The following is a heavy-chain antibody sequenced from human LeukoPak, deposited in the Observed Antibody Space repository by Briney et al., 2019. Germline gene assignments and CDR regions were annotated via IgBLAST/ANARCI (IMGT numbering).Heavy chain of an antibody. CDR3: ARALTTLTYEGY. D-gene: IGHD1-1*01. J-gene: IGHJ4*02. CDR2: ISWNSGSI. CDR1: GFTFDDYA. V-gene: IGHV3-9*01. Sequence: GRSLRLSCAASGFTFDDYAMHWVRQAPGKGLEWVSGISWNSGSIGYADSVKGRFTVSRDNAKDSLYLQMNSLRAEDTAVYYCARALTTLTYEGYWGQGTLVTVSS.